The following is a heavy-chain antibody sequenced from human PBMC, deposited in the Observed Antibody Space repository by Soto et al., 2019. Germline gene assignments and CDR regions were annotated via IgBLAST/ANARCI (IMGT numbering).Heavy chain of an antibody. D-gene: IGHD6-13*01. CDR2: ISNDGSDK. J-gene: IGHJ3*01. V-gene: IGHV3-30*18. CDR1: GFTFNNYG. CDR3: AKDQGIAASHGID. Sequence: QVQLVESGGGVVQPGRSLRLSCAASGFTFNNYGMHWVRQAPGKGLEWVATISNDGSDKYYADSVKGRLTISRDNSKNTVYLQMNSLRGEETAVYYCAKDQGIAASHGIDWGQGTMVTVSS.